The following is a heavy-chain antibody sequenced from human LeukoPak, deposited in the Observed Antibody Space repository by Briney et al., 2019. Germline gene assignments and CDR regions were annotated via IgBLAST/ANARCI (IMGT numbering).Heavy chain of an antibody. Sequence: SETLSLTCTVSGGSISSYYWSWIRQPPGKGLEWIGYIYYSGSTNYNPSLKSRATISVDTSKNQFSLKLSSVTAADTAVYYCARESDGVGYFDYWGQGTLVTVSS. J-gene: IGHJ4*02. CDR1: GGSISSYY. CDR2: IYYSGST. V-gene: IGHV4-59*01. CDR3: ARESDGVGYFDY. D-gene: IGHD2-21*02.